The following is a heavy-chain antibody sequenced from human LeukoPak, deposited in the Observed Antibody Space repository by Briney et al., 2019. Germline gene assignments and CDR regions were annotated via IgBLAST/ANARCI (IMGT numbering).Heavy chain of an antibody. CDR3: AREYYDSSGYHWFDP. D-gene: IGHD3-22*01. CDR1: GFTLSDYS. CDR2: ISSSGATI. J-gene: IGHJ5*02. Sequence: PGGSLRLSCAASGFTLSDYSINWVRQAPGKGLEWVSYISSSGATINYADSVKGRFTISRDNAKNSLYLQMNSLRAEDTAVYYCAREYYDSSGYHWFDPWGQGTLVTVSS. V-gene: IGHV3-48*04.